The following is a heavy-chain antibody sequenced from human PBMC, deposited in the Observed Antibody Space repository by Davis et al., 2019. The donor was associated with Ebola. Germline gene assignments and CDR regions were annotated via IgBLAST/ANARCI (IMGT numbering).Heavy chain of an antibody. CDR2: ISGSGGST. V-gene: IGHV3-23*01. D-gene: IGHD2-2*01. CDR1: GFTFSSYS. CDR3: AKDQRFGYQLLLAWFDP. J-gene: IGHJ5*02. Sequence: PGGSLRLSCAASGFTFSSYSMSWVRQAPGKGLECVSAISGSGGSTYYADSVKGRFTISRDNSKNTLYLQMNSLRAEDTAVYYCAKDQRFGYQLLLAWFDPWGQGTLVTVSS.